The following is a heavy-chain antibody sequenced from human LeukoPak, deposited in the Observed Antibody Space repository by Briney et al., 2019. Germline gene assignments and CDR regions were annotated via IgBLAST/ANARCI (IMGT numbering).Heavy chain of an antibody. D-gene: IGHD3-10*01. Sequence: PGGALRLSCAASGFTFSSYWMSWVRQAPGKGKEWVANIKKGGSEKYYVDSVKGRFTISRDNAKNSLYLHMNSLRAEDTAVYYCARVRVGYFDYWGQGTLVTLSS. CDR1: GFTFSSYW. CDR2: IKKGGSEK. V-gene: IGHV3-7*05. CDR3: ARVRVGYFDY. J-gene: IGHJ4*02.